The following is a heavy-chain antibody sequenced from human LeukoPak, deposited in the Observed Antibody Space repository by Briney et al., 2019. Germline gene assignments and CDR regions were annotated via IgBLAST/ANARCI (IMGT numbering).Heavy chain of an antibody. J-gene: IGHJ1*01. CDR3: ASPELHCSSTSCANNLEYFQH. CDR2: IYHSGST. Sequence: PSETLSLTCAVSGYSISSGYYWGWIRQPPGKGLEWIGSIYHSGSTYYNPSLKSRVTISVDTSKNQFSLKLSSVTAADTAVYYCASPELHCSSTSCANNLEYFQHWGQGTLVIVSS. D-gene: IGHD2-2*01. CDR1: GYSISSGYY. V-gene: IGHV4-38-2*01.